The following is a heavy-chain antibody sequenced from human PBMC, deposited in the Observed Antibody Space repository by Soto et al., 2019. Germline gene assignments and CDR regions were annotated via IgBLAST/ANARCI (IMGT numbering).Heavy chain of an antibody. CDR2: IYYRANP. CDR1: GWSINTYY. V-gene: IGHV4-59*08. J-gene: IGHJ4*02. CDR3: ARGGHYDSSGYYSPFDY. Sequence: PSETLSLTCTVSGWSINTYYWSWIRQPPGKGLEWIGYIYYRANPNYNPSLKSRVTISVDTSKNQFSLKLSSVTAADTAVYYCARGGHYDSSGYYSPFDYWGQGTLVTVSS. D-gene: IGHD3-22*01.